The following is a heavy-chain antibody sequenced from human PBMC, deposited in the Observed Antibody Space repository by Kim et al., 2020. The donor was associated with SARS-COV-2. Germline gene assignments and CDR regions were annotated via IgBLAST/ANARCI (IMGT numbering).Heavy chain of an antibody. V-gene: IGHV3-48*02. D-gene: IGHD4-17*01. Sequence: STKYNADSVKGRFTIARDNDKNSLYLQKNSLRDEDAAVYYCANTGDRQDYWGQGTLVTVAS. J-gene: IGHJ4*02. CDR3: ANTGDRQDY. CDR2: STK.